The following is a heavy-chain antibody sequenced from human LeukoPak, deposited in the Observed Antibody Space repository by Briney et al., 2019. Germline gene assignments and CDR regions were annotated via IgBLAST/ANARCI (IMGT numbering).Heavy chain of an antibody. CDR3: ARDLDTTIFGVVIRWFDP. Sequence: GGSLRLSCAASGFTYNNYGMNWVRQAPGKGLEGVSYISSSSSTIYYADSVKGRFTISRDNAKNSLYLQMNSLRAEDTAVYCCARDLDTTIFGVVIRWFDPWGQGTLVTVSS. V-gene: IGHV3-48*01. D-gene: IGHD3-3*01. J-gene: IGHJ5*02. CDR2: ISSSSSTI. CDR1: GFTYNNYG.